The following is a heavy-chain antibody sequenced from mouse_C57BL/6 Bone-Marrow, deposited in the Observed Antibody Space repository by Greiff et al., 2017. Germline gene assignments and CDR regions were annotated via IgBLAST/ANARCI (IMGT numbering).Heavy chain of an antibody. V-gene: IGHV1-81*01. Sequence: VQLQQSGAELARPGASVKLSCKASGYTFTSYGISWVKQRTGQGLEWIGEIYPRSGNTYYNEKFKGKATLTADKSSSTAYMELRSLTSEDSAVYVWSRGYCAMDYGGQGTAVTVSS. CDR1: GYTFTSYG. CDR2: IYPRSGNT. J-gene: IGHJ4*01. CDR3: SRGYCAMDY.